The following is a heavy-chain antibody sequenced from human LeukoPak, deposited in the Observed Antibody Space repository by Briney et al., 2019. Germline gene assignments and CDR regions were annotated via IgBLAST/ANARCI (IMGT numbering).Heavy chain of an antibody. Sequence: ASVKVSCKAAGYTFTNYAINWVRQAPGQGLEWMGWINTNTGNPTYAQGFTGRFVFSLDTSVSTAYLQISSLKAEDTAVYYCARSLGEVLLWFGELLPDYYYYMDVWGKGTTVTVSS. J-gene: IGHJ6*03. CDR2: INTNTGNP. CDR3: ARSLGEVLLWFGELLPDYYYYMDV. V-gene: IGHV7-4-1*02. CDR1: GYTFTNYA. D-gene: IGHD3-10*01.